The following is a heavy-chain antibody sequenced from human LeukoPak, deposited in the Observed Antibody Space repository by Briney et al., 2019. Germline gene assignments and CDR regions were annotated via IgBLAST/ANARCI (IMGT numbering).Heavy chain of an antibody. CDR3: ARGKGNPNSYNWFDP. Sequence: PSETLSLTCAVYGGSFSGYYWSWIRQPPGKGLEWIGEINHSGSTNYNPSLKSRVTISVDTSKNQFSLKLSSVTAADTAVYYCARGKGNPNSYNWFDPWGQGTLVTVSS. CDR1: GGSFSGYY. V-gene: IGHV4-34*01. J-gene: IGHJ5*02. CDR2: INHSGST. D-gene: IGHD1-14*01.